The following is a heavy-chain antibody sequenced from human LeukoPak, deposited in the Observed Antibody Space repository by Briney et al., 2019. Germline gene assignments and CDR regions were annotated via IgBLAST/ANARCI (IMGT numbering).Heavy chain of an antibody. CDR3: ARVGGSGSYYRNWFDP. Sequence: SETLSLTCTVSGGSISSYYWSWIRQPPGKGLEWIGYNYYSGSTNYNPSLKSRVTISVDTSKNQFSPKLSSVTAADTAVYYCARVGGSGSYYRNWFDPWGQGTLVTVSS. J-gene: IGHJ5*02. CDR2: NYYSGST. D-gene: IGHD3-10*01. CDR1: GGSISSYY. V-gene: IGHV4-59*01.